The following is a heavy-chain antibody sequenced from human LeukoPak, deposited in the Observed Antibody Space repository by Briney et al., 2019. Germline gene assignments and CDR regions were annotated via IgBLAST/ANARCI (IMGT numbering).Heavy chain of an antibody. D-gene: IGHD4-23*01. J-gene: IGHJ4*02. CDR1: GFTFTGYY. CDR3: ARDSYGGNWSLGY. V-gene: IGHV1-2*02. Sequence: ASVKVSCKASGFTFTGYYIHWVRLAPGQGLEWMGWVNPNSGGTNYAQMFQGRVTLTRDTSINTAYMELSGLRSDDTAVYYCARDSYGGNWSLGYWGQGTLVTVSS. CDR2: VNPNSGGT.